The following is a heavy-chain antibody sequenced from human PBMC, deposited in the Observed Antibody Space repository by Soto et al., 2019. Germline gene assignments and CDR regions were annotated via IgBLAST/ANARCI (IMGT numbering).Heavy chain of an antibody. CDR1: GFTFSSYG. J-gene: IGHJ3*02. V-gene: IGHV3-30*18. D-gene: IGHD6-19*01. Sequence: QVQLVESGGGVVQPGRSLRLSCAASGFTFSSYGMHWVRQAPGKGLEWVAVISYDGSNKYYADSVKGRFTISRDNSKNTLYLQMNSLRAEDTAVYYCAKGNPPGIAVAISRGAFDIWGQGTMVTVSS. CDR2: ISYDGSNK. CDR3: AKGNPPGIAVAISRGAFDI.